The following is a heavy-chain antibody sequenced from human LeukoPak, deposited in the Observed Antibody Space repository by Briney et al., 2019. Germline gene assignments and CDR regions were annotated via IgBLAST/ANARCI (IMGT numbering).Heavy chain of an antibody. CDR3: AKDLIGYPTIDY. V-gene: IGHV3-7*01. CDR2: IKQDGSNK. J-gene: IGHJ4*02. Sequence: GGSLRLSCAASGFTFSSYWMSWVRQAPGKGLEWVANIKQDGSNKYYADSVKGRFTISRDNSKNTLYLQMNSLRAEDTAVYYCAKDLIGYPTIDYWGQGTLVTVSS. D-gene: IGHD5-18*01. CDR1: GFTFSSYW.